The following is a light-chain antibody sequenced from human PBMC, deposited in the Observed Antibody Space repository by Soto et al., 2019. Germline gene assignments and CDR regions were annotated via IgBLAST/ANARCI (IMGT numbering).Light chain of an antibody. CDR1: QSISNW. Sequence: DIQMTQSPSTLSASVGDRVTITCRASQSISNWLAWYQQKPGKAPKLLIYRASTLKSGVPSRFRGSGSGTEFPPTIRHLEPFFFSTFFVQPLNSYSRAFGQGTKVEPK. CDR3: QPLNSYSRA. V-gene: IGKV1-5*03. CDR2: RAS. J-gene: IGKJ1*01.